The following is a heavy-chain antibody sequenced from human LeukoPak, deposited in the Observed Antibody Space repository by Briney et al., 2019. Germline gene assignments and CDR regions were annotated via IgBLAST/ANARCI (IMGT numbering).Heavy chain of an antibody. Sequence: SETLSLTCTVSGGSISSYYWSWIRQPPGKGLEWIGYIYYSGSTNYNPSLKSRVTISVDTSKNQFSLKLSSVTAADTAVYYCAREGVVAVAGPSYYYYMDVWGKGTTVTVSS. V-gene: IGHV4-59*01. J-gene: IGHJ6*03. CDR2: IYYSGST. CDR3: AREGVVAVAGPSYYYYMDV. D-gene: IGHD6-19*01. CDR1: GGSISSYY.